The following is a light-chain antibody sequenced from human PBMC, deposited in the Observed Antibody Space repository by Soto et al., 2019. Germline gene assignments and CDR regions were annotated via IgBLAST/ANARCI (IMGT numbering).Light chain of an antibody. J-gene: IGKJ1*01. V-gene: IGKV1-5*03. CDR2: KAS. CDR1: QSIRRC. Sequence: DIQMTQSPSTLSTYVGDRVTITCRASQSIRRCLAWYQQKRAKAPTLLLYKASSLESGVPSRFSGSGSGTEFTLTISSQQPDDVATSYYQEYDSYSTTFGQGTKVEIK. CDR3: QEYDSYSTT.